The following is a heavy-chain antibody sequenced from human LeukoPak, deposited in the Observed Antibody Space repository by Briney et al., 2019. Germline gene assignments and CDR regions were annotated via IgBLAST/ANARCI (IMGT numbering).Heavy chain of an antibody. J-gene: IGHJ5*02. Sequence: ASVKVSCKASGYTFTSYDINWVRQATGQGLEWMGWMNPNSGNTGYAQKFQGRVTMTRNTSISTAYMELSSLRSEDTAVYYCARVPCSGGSCYEFGTYDWFDPWGQGTLVTVSS. V-gene: IGHV1-8*01. CDR2: MNPNSGNT. CDR3: ARVPCSGGSCYEFGTYDWFDP. CDR1: GYTFTSYD. D-gene: IGHD2-15*01.